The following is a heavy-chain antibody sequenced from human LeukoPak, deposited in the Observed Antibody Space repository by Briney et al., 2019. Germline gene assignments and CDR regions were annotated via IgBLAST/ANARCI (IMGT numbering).Heavy chain of an antibody. CDR3: AKGGSTSSREGKHVRFLEWLSSWYFDY. D-gene: IGHD3-3*01. Sequence: GGSLRLSCAASGFTFSSYAMSWVRQAPGKGLEWVSAISGSGGSTYYADSVKGRFTISRDNSKNTLYLQMNSPRAEDTAVYYCAKGGSTSSREGKHVRFLEWLSSWYFDYWGQGTLVTVSS. V-gene: IGHV3-23*01. CDR2: ISGSGGST. J-gene: IGHJ4*02. CDR1: GFTFSSYA.